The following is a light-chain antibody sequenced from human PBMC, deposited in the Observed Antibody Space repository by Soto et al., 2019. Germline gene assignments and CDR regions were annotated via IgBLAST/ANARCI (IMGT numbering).Light chain of an antibody. CDR1: QGIRND. CDR2: VAS. CDR3: LQHNSYPIT. J-gene: IGKJ5*01. V-gene: IGKV1-17*01. Sequence: HLTHSLASLSATEENSVTNTARASQGIRNDLGWYQQKPGEAPKRLIYVASSLQSGVPSRFSGSGSGTEFTLTISSLQPEDFATYYCLQHNSYPITFGQRALLEIK.